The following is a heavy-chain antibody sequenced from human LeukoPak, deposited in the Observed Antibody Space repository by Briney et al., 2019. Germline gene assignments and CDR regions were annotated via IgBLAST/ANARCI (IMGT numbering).Heavy chain of an antibody. Sequence: GRSLRLSCAASGFTFSSYAMHWVRQAPGKGLEWLAVISYDGSNKYYADSVKGRFTISRDNSKNTLYLQMNSLRAEDTAVYYCARDPRRYYDFWSGYYSNWFDPWGQGTLVTVSS. J-gene: IGHJ5*02. CDR1: GFTFSSYA. CDR2: ISYDGSNK. CDR3: ARDPRRYYDFWSGYYSNWFDP. D-gene: IGHD3-3*01. V-gene: IGHV3-30-3*01.